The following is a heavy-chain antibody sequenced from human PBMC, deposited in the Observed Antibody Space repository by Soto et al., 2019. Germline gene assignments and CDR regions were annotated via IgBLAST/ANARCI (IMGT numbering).Heavy chain of an antibody. CDR3: ARDDRSSDY. CDR1: GFSFSDYS. J-gene: IGHJ4*02. V-gene: IGHV3-21*01. CDR2: NSGSSGLI. Sequence: EVQLVESGGGLVKPGGSLRLSCAASGFSFSDYSMNWVRQAPGKGLEWVSSNSGSSGLIYYADSVRGRFTISRDNTRKSLYLQMSSLRVEDTAVYYCARDDRSSDYWGQGTLVTVSS.